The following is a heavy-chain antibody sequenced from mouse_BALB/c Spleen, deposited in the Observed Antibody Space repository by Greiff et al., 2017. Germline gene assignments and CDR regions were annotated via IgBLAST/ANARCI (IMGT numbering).Heavy chain of an antibody. D-gene: IGHD2-4*01. CDR2: INPSNGGT. V-gene: IGHV1S81*02. CDR3: TRREWDDYDDPYAE. CDR1: GYTFTSYY. Sequence: QVQLQQPGAELVKPGASVKLSCKASGYTFTSYYMYWVKQRPGQGLEWIGGINPSNGGTNFNEKFKSKATLTVDKSSSTAYMQLSSLTSEDSAVYYGTRREWDDYDDPYAEWGQGTLVTVSA. J-gene: IGHJ3*02.